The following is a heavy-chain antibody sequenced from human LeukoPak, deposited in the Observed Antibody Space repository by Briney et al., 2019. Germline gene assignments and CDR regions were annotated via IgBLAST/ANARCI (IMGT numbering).Heavy chain of an antibody. J-gene: IGHJ6*03. CDR3: AKKEGDTYSSCYMDV. CDR2: IIGSGGTT. Sequence: GGSLRLSCAASGFSFGSFAMSWVRQAPGKGLEWVSGIIGSGGTTFYADSVKGRFTISRDNSKNTLYLQMNNLRAEDTAIYYCAKKEGDTYSSCYMDVWGKGTTVNVSS. CDR1: GFSFGSFA. V-gene: IGHV3-23*01. D-gene: IGHD2-15*01.